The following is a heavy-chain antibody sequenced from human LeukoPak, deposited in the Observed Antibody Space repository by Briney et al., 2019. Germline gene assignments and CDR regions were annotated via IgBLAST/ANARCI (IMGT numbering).Heavy chain of an antibody. CDR2: INPNSGGT. J-gene: IGHJ4*02. CDR1: GYTFTCYY. CDR3: ARVTIFGVVRAPLDY. V-gene: IGHV1-2*02. D-gene: IGHD3-3*01. Sequence: ASVKVSCKASGYTFTCYYMHWVRQAPGQGLEWMGWINPNSGGTNYAQKFQGRVTMTRDTSISTAYMELSRLRSDDTAVYYCARVTIFGVVRAPLDYWGQGTLVTVSS.